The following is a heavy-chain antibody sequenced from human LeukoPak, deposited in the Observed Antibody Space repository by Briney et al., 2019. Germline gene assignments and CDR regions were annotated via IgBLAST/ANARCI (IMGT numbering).Heavy chain of an antibody. CDR2: IYYSGST. D-gene: IGHD3-10*01. CDR1: GGSISSYY. CDR3: ARTYYYGSGSPIYYFDY. V-gene: IGHV4-59*08. J-gene: IGHJ4*02. Sequence: SETLSLTCTVSGGSISSYYWSWIRQPPGKGLEWSGYIYYSGSTNYNPSLKSRVTISVDTSKNQFSLKLSSVTAADTAVYYCARTYYYGSGSPIYYFDYWGQGTLVTVSS.